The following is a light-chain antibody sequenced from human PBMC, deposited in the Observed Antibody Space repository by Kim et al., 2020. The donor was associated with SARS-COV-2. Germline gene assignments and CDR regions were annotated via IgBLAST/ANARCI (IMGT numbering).Light chain of an antibody. CDR3: NSYTRSSPWV. CDR1: SKDVGGYNY. V-gene: IGLV2-14*04. J-gene: IGLJ3*02. CDR2: DVT. Sequence: GQSITISCTGTSKDVGGYNYVSWYQQHPGKAPKLIIYDVTERPSGVSNRFSGSKSGNTASLTISGLQAEDEADYYCNSYTRSSPWVFGGGTQLTVL.